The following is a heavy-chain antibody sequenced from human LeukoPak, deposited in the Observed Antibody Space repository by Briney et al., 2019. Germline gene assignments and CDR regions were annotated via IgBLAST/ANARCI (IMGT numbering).Heavy chain of an antibody. CDR1: GFTFSSYA. CDR2: ISYDGSNK. J-gene: IGHJ4*02. D-gene: IGHD5-12*01. V-gene: IGHV3-30-3*01. Sequence: GGSQRLSCAASGFTFSSYAMHWVRQAPGKGLEWVAVISYDGSNKYYADSVKGRFTISRDNSKNTLYLQMNSLRAEDTALYYCASSGSSKNSGYWGGYFDYWGQGTLVTVSS. CDR3: ASSGSSKNSGYWGGYFDY.